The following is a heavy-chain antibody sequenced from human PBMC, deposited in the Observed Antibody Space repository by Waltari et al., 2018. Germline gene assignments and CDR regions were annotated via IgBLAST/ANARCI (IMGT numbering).Heavy chain of an antibody. CDR3: ATEFPYSSSAQHYYYYYMDV. V-gene: IGHV1-69-2*01. J-gene: IGHJ6*03. Sequence: EVQLVQSGAEVKKPGATVKISCKASGYTFTDYYMHWVQQAPGKGLEWMGRVDPEDGETIYAAKFQGRVTITADTSTDTAYMELSSLRSEDTAVYYCATEFPYSSSAQHYYYYYMDVWGKGTTVTVSS. D-gene: IGHD6-6*01. CDR2: VDPEDGET. CDR1: GYTFTDYY.